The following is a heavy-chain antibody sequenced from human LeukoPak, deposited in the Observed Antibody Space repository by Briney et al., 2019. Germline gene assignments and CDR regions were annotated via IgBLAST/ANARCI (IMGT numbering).Heavy chain of an antibody. CDR1: GFSFRNFG. CDR2: ISDSGGTT. V-gene: IGHV3-23*01. D-gene: IGHD2-2*02. J-gene: IGHJ5*01. CDR3: AKDFTPHYTYSWIDS. Sequence: GGTLRLSCEVSGFSFRNFGMRWVRQAPGKGLEWVSDISDSGGTTYYGDSVKGRFIISRDNSKNTLYLQMNSLRAEDTAVYYCAKDFTPHYTYSWIDSWGQGTLVTVSS.